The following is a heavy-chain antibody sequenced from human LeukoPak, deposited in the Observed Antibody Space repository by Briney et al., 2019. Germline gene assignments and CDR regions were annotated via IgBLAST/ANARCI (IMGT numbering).Heavy chain of an antibody. CDR3: ARVGYSGYELPDPHVDY. Sequence: SVKVSCKASGAPFGSYAISWVRQAPGQGLEWMGRIIPTLGIANYAQKFQGRVTITADKSTSTAYMELSSLRSEDTAVYYCARVGYSGYELPDPHVDYWGQGALVTVSS. V-gene: IGHV1-69*04. CDR1: GAPFGSYA. D-gene: IGHD5-12*01. CDR2: IIPTLGIA. J-gene: IGHJ4*02.